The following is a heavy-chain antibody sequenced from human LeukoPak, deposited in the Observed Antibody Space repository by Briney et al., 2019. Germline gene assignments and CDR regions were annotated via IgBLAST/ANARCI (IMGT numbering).Heavy chain of an antibody. CDR1: GFTFSDYY. Sequence: GGSLRLSCAASGFTFSDYYMSWIRQAPGKGLEWVSYSSGSSIYYADFVKGRFTISRDNAKNSLYLQMNSLRAEDTAVYYCARGGSSSWYVDYWGQGTLVTVSS. J-gene: IGHJ4*02. CDR3: ARGGSSSWYVDY. D-gene: IGHD6-13*01. CDR2: SSGSSI. V-gene: IGHV3-11*01.